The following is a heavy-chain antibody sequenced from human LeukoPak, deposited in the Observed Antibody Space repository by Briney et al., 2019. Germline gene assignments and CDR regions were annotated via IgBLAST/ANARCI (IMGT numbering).Heavy chain of an antibody. CDR1: GFTFSSYTFSTYA. CDR2: ISGSGGST. V-gene: IGHV3-23*01. CDR3: ATKYSWYFLRDY. J-gene: IGHJ4*02. Sequence: PGGSLRLSCAASGFTFSSYTFSTYAMSWVRQAPGKGLEWVSAISGSGGSTYYADSVKGRFTISRDNSKNTLYLQMNSLRAEDTAVYYCATKYSWYFLRDYWGQGTLATVSS. D-gene: IGHD6-13*01.